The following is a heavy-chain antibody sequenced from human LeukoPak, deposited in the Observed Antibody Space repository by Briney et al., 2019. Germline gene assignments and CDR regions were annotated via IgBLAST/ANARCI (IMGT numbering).Heavy chain of an antibody. Sequence: SETLSLTCKVSGGSISSYYWSWIRQPPGKGLEWIGYIYSSGSTNYNPSLKGRVTMSVDTSKNQFSLKLSSVTAADTAVYYCARDHYYNSSGYTFGYWGQGTLVTVSS. V-gene: IGHV4-59*01. D-gene: IGHD3-22*01. CDR3: ARDHYYNSSGYTFGY. CDR1: GGSISSYY. CDR2: IYSSGST. J-gene: IGHJ4*02.